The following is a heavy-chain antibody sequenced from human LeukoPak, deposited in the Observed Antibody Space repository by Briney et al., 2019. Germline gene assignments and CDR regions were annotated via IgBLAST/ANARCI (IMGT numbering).Heavy chain of an antibody. D-gene: IGHD1-26*01. CDR1: GGSFSGYY. CDR2: INHSGST. CDR3: ARGRGGSYHRDNYFDY. J-gene: IGHJ4*02. V-gene: IGHV4-34*01. Sequence: SETLSLTCAVYGGSFSGYYWSWIRQPPGKGLEWIGEINHSGSTNYNPSLKSRVTISVDTSENQFSLKLSSVTAAGTAVYYCARGRGGSYHRDNYFDYWGQGTLVTVSS.